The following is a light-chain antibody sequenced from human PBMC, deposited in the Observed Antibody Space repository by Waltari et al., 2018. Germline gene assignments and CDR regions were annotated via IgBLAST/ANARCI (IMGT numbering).Light chain of an antibody. V-gene: IGLV1-44*01. CDR1: RSNIGSNT. CDR3: AAWDDSLNGVV. CDR2: SNN. J-gene: IGLJ2*01. Sequence: QSVLTQPPSAYGTPGQRVTISCSGSRSNIGSNTVNWYQQLPGTAPKLLIYSNNQRPSGVPDRFSGSKSGTSASLAISGLQSEDEADYYCAAWDDSLNGVVFGGGTKLTVL.